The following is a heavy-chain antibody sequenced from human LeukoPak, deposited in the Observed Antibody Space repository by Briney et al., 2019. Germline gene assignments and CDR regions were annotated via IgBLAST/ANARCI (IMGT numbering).Heavy chain of an antibody. Sequence: GGSPRLSCAASGFTFSSYGMHWVRQAPGKGLEWVAVIWYDGSNKYYADSVKGRFTISRDNSKNTLYLQMNSLRAEDTAVYYCARDLWDSGSYPDYWGQGTLVTVSS. D-gene: IGHD1-26*01. J-gene: IGHJ4*02. CDR3: ARDLWDSGSYPDY. CDR2: IWYDGSNK. V-gene: IGHV3-33*01. CDR1: GFTFSSYG.